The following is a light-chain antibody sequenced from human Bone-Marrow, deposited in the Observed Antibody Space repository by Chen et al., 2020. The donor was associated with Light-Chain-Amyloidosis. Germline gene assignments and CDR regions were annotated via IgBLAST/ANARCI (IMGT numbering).Light chain of an antibody. CDR1: DWPTKY. Sequence: SYELTQPPSVSVSPGQTARITCSGHDWPTKYASWYQQKPGQAPVLVIHRDTERPSGISERFAGSSSGTTATLTISGVQAEDEADYHCQSADSSGTYEVIFGGGTKLTVL. CDR2: RDT. J-gene: IGLJ2*01. V-gene: IGLV3-25*03. CDR3: QSADSSGTYEVI.